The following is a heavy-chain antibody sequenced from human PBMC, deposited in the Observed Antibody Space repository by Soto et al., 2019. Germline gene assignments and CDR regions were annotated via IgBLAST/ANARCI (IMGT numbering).Heavy chain of an antibody. Sequence: SETLSLTCTVSGGSISSSSYYWGWIRQPPGKGLEWIGSIYYSGSTYYNPSLKSRVTISVDTSKNQFSLKLSSVTAADTAVYYCARRDSWLESYFDYWGQGTLVTVSS. CDR2: IYYSGST. D-gene: IGHD6-19*01. J-gene: IGHJ4*02. V-gene: IGHV4-39*01. CDR3: ARRDSWLESYFDY. CDR1: GGSISSSSYY.